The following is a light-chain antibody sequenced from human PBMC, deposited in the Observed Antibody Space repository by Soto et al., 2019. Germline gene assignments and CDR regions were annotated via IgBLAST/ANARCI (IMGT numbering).Light chain of an antibody. CDR3: QQSYRTPL. CDR2: AAS. CDR1: QSISSY. Sequence: DIQMTQSPSSLSASVADRDTITCRASQSISSYLNWYQQKPGKAPQLLIYAASNSQSGVPSRLSGGGSGTDFTLSIRSLQPEDFATYYCQQSYRTPLFGPGTKVDIK. J-gene: IGKJ3*01. V-gene: IGKV1-39*01.